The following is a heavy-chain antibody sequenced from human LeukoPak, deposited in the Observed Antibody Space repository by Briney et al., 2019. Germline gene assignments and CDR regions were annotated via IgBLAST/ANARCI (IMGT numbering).Heavy chain of an antibody. CDR3: ARGKDFWSSYLAPYYMDV. J-gene: IGHJ6*03. Sequence: PGGSLRLSCAASGFTFSSYSMNWVRQAPGKGLEWVSSISSSSSYIYYADSVKGRFTISRDNAKNSLYLQMNSLRAEDTAVYYCARGKDFWSSYLAPYYMDVWGKGTTVTVSS. CDR2: ISSSSSYI. D-gene: IGHD3-3*01. CDR1: GFTFSSYS. V-gene: IGHV3-21*01.